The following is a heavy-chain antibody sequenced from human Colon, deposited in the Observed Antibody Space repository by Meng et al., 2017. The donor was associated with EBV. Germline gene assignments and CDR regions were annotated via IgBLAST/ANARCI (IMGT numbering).Heavy chain of an antibody. D-gene: IGHD3-10*01. CDR2: IYHSGST. Sequence: QLQLQRSGPGLVKPSETLSLTCTVSGGSISSNGYYWDWVRQPPGKGLEWIGAIYHSGSTSYNPSLQSRVTMFVDTSKNQFSLMLTSVTATDTAVYYCARRRGGSGRDCWGQGTLVTVSS. CDR1: GGSISSNGYY. J-gene: IGHJ4*02. CDR3: ARRRGGSGRDC. V-gene: IGHV4-39*01.